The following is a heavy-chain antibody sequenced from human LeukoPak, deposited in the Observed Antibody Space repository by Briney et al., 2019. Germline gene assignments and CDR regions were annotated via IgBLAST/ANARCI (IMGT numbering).Heavy chain of an antibody. CDR3: ARNRGPAGYLDY. CDR2: IIGSGTTI. J-gene: IGHJ4*02. CDR1: RFPFNDYY. D-gene: IGHD3-22*01. Sequence: GGSLRLFYAGCRFPFNDYYMRCTREAPGRGRVGVSYIIGSGTTILYAVSVKGSFTISRDNAKNSVYLQMISLRAKDTALYYCARNRGPAGYLDYWGQGTLVTVSS. V-gene: IGHV3-11*04.